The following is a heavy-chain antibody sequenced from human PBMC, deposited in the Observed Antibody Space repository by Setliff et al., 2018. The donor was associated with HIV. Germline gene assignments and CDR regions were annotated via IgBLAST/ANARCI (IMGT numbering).Heavy chain of an antibody. CDR2: INHSGTT. CDR1: GESFSGYY. J-gene: IGHJ5*01. V-gene: IGHV4-34*01. Sequence: SETLSLTCAVDGESFSGYYWSWIRQPPGKGLEWIGEINHSGTTNYTPSRKSRVTISVDTSKNQFSLKLSSVTAADTALYYCARAFSGNYNGGVYGGTYSWFDSWGQGSLVTVSS. D-gene: IGHD1-26*01. CDR3: ARAFSGNYNGGVYGGTYSWFDS.